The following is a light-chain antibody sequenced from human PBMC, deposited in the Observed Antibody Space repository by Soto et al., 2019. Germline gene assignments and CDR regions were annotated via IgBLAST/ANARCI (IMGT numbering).Light chain of an antibody. CDR3: SSYTSSSTRV. V-gene: IGLV2-14*01. CDR2: DVS. CDR1: SSDVGGYNY. J-gene: IGLJ1*01. Sequence: QSVLTQPASVSGSPGQSITISCTGASSDVGGYNYVSWYQQHPGKAPKLMIYDVSDRPSGVSNRFSGPKSGNTASLTISGLQAEDEADYYCSSYTSSSTRVFGTGTKLTVL.